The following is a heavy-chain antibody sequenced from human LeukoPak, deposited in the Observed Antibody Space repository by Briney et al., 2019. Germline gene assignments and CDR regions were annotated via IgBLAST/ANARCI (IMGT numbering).Heavy chain of an antibody. V-gene: IGHV3-48*01. D-gene: IGHD5-18*01. J-gene: IGHJ4*02. CDR3: TRPQPYDY. CDR2: ISGSGGST. Sequence: GGSLRLSCAASGFTFSSYSMSWVRQAPGKGLEWVSAISGSGGSTYYADSVKGRFTISRDNAKNSLYLQMNSLRAEDTAVYYCTRPQPYDYWGQGTLVTVSS. CDR1: GFTFSSYS.